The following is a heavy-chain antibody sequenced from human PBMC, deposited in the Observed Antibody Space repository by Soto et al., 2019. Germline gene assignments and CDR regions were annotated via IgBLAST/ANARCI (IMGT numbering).Heavy chain of an antibody. Sequence: EVQLVESGGGLVQPGRSLRLSCAASGFTFDDYAMHWVRQAPGKGLEWVSGISWNSGSIGYADSVKGRFTISRDNAKNSLYLQMNSLRAEDTALYYCAKLPGYSSGSYYYYMDVWGKGTTVTVSS. D-gene: IGHD6-19*01. CDR3: AKLPGYSSGSYYYYMDV. J-gene: IGHJ6*03. CDR2: ISWNSGSI. V-gene: IGHV3-9*01. CDR1: GFTFDDYA.